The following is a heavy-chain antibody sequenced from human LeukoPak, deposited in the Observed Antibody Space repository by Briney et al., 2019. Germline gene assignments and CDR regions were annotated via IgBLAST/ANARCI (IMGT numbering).Heavy chain of an antibody. J-gene: IGHJ4*02. CDR3: ARESTSWSFEY. CDR1: GYTFSRYG. V-gene: IGHV1-18*01. CDR2: ISVYNGNT. D-gene: IGHD6-13*01. Sequence: ASAKVSCKASGYTFSRYGINWVRQAPGQGLEWMGWISVYNGNTDYSQRLQGRITMTADTSTSTAFMELTSLRSDDTAVYFCARESTSWSFEYWGQGTLVTVS.